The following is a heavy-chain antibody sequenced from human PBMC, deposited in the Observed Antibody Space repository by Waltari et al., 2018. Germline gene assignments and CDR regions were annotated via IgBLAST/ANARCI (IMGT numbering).Heavy chain of an antibody. CDR2: IKQDGTEK. J-gene: IGHJ6*02. V-gene: IGHV3-7*01. Sequence: VQLVESGGGVIQSGGSVRISCAASGVLVGHHWMSWVRQAPGKVLEWMANIKQDGTEKIYVDSVKGRFTILRDNAKNSLFLQMNSLRADDTGVYYCARILCDGSKCYNGLDVWGQGTAVTVSS. D-gene: IGHD3-10*01. CDR1: GVLVGHHW. CDR3: ARILCDGSKCYNGLDV.